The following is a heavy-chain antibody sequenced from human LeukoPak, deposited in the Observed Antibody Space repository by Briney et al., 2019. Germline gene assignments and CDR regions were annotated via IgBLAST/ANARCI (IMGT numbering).Heavy chain of an antibody. V-gene: IGHV3-21*01. CDR1: GFTFSSYS. Sequence: GGSLRLSRAASGFTFSSYSMNWVRQAPGKGLEWVSSISSSSSYIYYADSVKGRFTISRDNAKNSLYLQMNSLRAEDTAVYYCARGGLRHLNIDYWGQGTLVTVSS. CDR3: ARGGLRHLNIDY. D-gene: IGHD3-16*01. J-gene: IGHJ4*02. CDR2: ISSSSSYI.